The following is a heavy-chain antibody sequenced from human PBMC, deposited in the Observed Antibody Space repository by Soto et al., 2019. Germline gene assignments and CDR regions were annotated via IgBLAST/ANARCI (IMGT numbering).Heavy chain of an antibody. CDR3: VRVGAKYDSSGYWPYYFDY. V-gene: IGHV3-11*01. CDR2: ISSSGSTI. CDR1: GFTFSDYY. Sequence: QVQLVESGGGLVKPGGSLRLSCAASGFTFSDYYMSWIRQAPGKGLEWVSYISSSGSTIYYADSVKGRFTISRDNAKNSLYLQMTSLRAEDTAVYYCVRVGAKYDSSGYWPYYFDYWCQGTLVTVSS. J-gene: IGHJ4*02. D-gene: IGHD3-22*01.